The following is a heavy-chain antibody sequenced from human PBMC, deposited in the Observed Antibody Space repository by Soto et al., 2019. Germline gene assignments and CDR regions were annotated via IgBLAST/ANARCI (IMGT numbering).Heavy chain of an antibody. V-gene: IGHV1-69*06. CDR3: ASSSGNNYGVGTNYYFDY. D-gene: IGHD1-26*01. Sequence: QVQLVQSGAEVKKPGSSVKVSCKTSGGTFSTYSIVWVRQAHGEGLEWMGGIIPIFGTANYAQKFQDRVTITSDKSTNTDFMELSSLKSEDTAMYYCASSSGNNYGVGTNYYFDYWGQGTLVTVSS. CDR1: GGTFSTYS. CDR2: IIPIFGTA. J-gene: IGHJ4*02.